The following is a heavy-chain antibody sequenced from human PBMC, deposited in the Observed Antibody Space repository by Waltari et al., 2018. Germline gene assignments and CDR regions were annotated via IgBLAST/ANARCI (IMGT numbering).Heavy chain of an antibody. CDR1: GYSISSGYY. D-gene: IGHD5-12*01. CDR2: IYHSGST. V-gene: IGHV4-38-2*01. J-gene: IGHJ5*02. CDR3: ARIIGATINWCDP. Sequence: QVQLQESGPGLVKPSETLSLTCAVSGYSISSGYYWGWIRQPPGKGLEWIGSIYHSGSTCYSPSRERRVTIAVDTAKNQVSLKLSSVTAADTAVYYWARIIGATINWCDPWGQGTLGTVSA.